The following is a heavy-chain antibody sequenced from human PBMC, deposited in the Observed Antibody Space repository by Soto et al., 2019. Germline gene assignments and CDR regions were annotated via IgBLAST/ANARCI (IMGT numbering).Heavy chain of an antibody. V-gene: IGHV1-18*01. D-gene: IGHD3-3*01. CDR1: GYTFTSYG. J-gene: IGHJ6*02. CDR3: ARTSIFGVDLYYYGMDV. Sequence: ASVKVSCKASGYTFTSYGISWVRQDPGQGLEWMGWISAYNGNTNYAQKLQGRVTMTTDTYTSTASKELRSLRSDATAAYYCARTSIFGVDLYYYGMDVWGQGTTVTVSS. CDR2: ISAYNGNT.